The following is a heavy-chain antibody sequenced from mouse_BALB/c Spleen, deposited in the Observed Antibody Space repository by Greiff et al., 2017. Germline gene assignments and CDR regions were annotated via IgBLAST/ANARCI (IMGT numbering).Heavy chain of an antibody. CDR1: GFSLTSYG. J-gene: IGHJ4*01. CDR2: IWSGGST. CDR3: ARKPYYYGSSYGGNYYAMDY. D-gene: IGHD1-1*01. Sequence: QVQLKESGPGLVQPSQSLSITCTVSGFSLTSYGVHWVRQSPGKGLEWLGVIWSGGSTDYNAAFISRLSISKDNSKSQVFFKMNSLQANDTAIYYCARKPYYYGSSYGGNYYAMDYWGQGTSVTVSS. V-gene: IGHV2-2*02.